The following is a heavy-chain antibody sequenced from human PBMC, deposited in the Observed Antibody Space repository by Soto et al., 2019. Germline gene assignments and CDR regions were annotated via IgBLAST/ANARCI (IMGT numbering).Heavy chain of an antibody. V-gene: IGHV3-30*03. CDR2: VSYDGTNK. Sequence: PGGSLRLSCVASGFTFSSYGMHWVRQAPGKGLERVAVVSYDGTNKYYTDSVKGRFAISKDNSKNTLYLQMNSLRGEDTAVYYCVRPASAIDYYYGMDVWGLGATVTVSS. CDR3: VRPASAIDYYYGMDV. J-gene: IGHJ6*02. CDR1: GFTFSSYG. D-gene: IGHD2-2*02.